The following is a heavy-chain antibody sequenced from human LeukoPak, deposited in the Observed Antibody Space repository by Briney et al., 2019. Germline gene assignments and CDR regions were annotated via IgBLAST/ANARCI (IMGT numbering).Heavy chain of an antibody. CDR2: LYHSGGT. Sequence: PSATLSLTCTVSGGSISSYSWSWIRQPPGKGLEWIGYLYHSGGTNYNPSLKSRVTISVDTSKNQFSLKMTSVTAADTAMYYCARLRTAAPGMDYWGQGTLGT. CDR1: GGSISSYS. D-gene: IGHD6-13*01. V-gene: IGHV4-59*01. J-gene: IGHJ4*02. CDR3: ARLRTAAPGMDY.